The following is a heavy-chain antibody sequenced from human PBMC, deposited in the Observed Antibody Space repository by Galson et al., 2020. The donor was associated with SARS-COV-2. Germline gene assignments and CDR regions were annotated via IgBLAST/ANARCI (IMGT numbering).Heavy chain of an antibody. CDR3: ATTWPLYCGSDCYYFDY. CDR1: GYTLTDLS. D-gene: IGHD2-21*02. J-gene: IGHJ4*02. CDR2: FDPEDGET. Sequence: SVKVSCKVSGYTLTDLSMHWVRQAPGIGLEWMGGFDPEDGETMYAQKFQGRVTMTEDTSTDTAYMELSSLRSEDTAVYYCATTWPLYCGSDCYYFDYWGQGTLVTVSS. V-gene: IGHV1-24*01.